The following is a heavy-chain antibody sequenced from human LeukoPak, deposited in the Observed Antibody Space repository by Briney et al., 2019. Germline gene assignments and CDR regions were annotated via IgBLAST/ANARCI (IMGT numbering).Heavy chain of an antibody. CDR3: ARVRYYYDSSGLPQY. V-gene: IGHV3-30*04. CDR2: ISYDGSNK. D-gene: IGHD3-22*01. J-gene: IGHJ4*02. CDR1: GFTFSSYA. Sequence: GRSLRLSCAASGFTFSSYAMHWVRQAPGKGLEWVAVISYDGSNKYYADSVKGRFTISRDNSKNTLYPQMNSLRAEDTAVYYCARVRYYYDSSGLPQYWGQGTLVTVSS.